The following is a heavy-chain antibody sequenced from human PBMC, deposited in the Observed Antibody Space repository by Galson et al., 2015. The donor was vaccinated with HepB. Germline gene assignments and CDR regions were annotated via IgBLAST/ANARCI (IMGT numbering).Heavy chain of an antibody. V-gene: IGHV3-23*01. Sequence: SLRLSCAASGFTISNYAMSWVRQAPGKGLEWVSAISGSGGSTYYADSVKGRFTISRDNSKNTLHLQMNSLRAEDTAVYYCAKVPFFWRSHCSSTSCPRGYFDYWGQGTLVTVSS. D-gene: IGHD2-2*01. CDR2: ISGSGGST. J-gene: IGHJ4*02. CDR3: AKVPFFWRSHCSSTSCPRGYFDY. CDR1: GFTISNYA.